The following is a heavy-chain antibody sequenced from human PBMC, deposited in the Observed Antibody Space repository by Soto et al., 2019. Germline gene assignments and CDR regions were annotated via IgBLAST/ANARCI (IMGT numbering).Heavy chain of an antibody. J-gene: IGHJ6*02. Sequence: QVQLVESGGGVVQPGRSLRLSCAASGFTFSSYGMYWVRQAPGKGLEWVAVIWYDGSNKYYADSVKGRFTISRDNSKNTMYLQMTSLRAEDTAVYYWARERKDYYGMDVWGQGATVTVSS. CDR1: GFTFSSYG. CDR3: ARERKDYYGMDV. V-gene: IGHV3-33*01. CDR2: IWYDGSNK.